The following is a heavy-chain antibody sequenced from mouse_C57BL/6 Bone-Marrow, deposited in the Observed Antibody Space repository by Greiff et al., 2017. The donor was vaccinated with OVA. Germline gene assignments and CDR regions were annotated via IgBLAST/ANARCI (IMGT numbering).Heavy chain of an antibody. CDR3: ALTTVGGGYFDV. Sequence: QVQLKESGAELVKPGASVKMSCKASGYTFTTYPIEWMKQNHGKSLEWIGNFHPYNDDTKYNEKFKGKATLTVEKSSSTVYLELSRLTSDDSAVYYCALTTVGGGYFDVWGTGTTVTVSS. CDR2: FHPYNDDT. D-gene: IGHD1-1*01. V-gene: IGHV1-47*01. CDR1: GYTFTTYP. J-gene: IGHJ1*03.